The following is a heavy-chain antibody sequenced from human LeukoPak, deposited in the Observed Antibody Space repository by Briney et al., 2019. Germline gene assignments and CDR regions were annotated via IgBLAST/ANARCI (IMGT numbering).Heavy chain of an antibody. V-gene: IGHV1-2*02. D-gene: IGHD6-13*01. Sequence: ASVKVSCKASGYTFTGRYIHWVRQAPGQGLEWMGWINPKNAATNYGQRFQGRVTMTRDTSTGTVYMELNTLRSDDTAVYYCARTLYISAAPGGFDYWGQGTLVTVSS. CDR2: INPKNAAT. J-gene: IGHJ4*02. CDR1: GYTFTGRY. CDR3: ARTLYISAAPGGFDY.